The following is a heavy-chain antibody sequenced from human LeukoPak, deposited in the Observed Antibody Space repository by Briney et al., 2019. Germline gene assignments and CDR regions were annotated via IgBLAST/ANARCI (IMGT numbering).Heavy chain of an antibody. CDR2: ISSSSSNT. D-gene: IGHD5-12*01. CDR1: GFMFSDYY. Sequence: GGSLRLSCAASGFMFSDYYMSWIRQAPGKGLEWLSYISSSSSNTNYADSVKGRFTISRDNAKSSLYLQMNSLRAEDTAVYYCARGRGYSGYDESPFDYWGQGTLVTVSP. J-gene: IGHJ4*02. CDR3: ARGRGYSGYDESPFDY. V-gene: IGHV3-11*05.